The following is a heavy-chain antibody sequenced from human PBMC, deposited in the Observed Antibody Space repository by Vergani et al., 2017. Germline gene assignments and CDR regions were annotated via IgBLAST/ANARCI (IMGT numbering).Heavy chain of an antibody. CDR3: ARYEGGTYFEY. CDR1: GGSINSYS. J-gene: IGHJ4*02. Sequence: QVHLRESGPGLVKPSETLSLTCTVSGGSINSYSWSWIRQSPGKGLEWIGYIYYNAITNYNPSLKSGVTISVDTSKNQFSLRLSSVTAADTAVYYCARYEGGTYFEYWGQGTLVTVSS. V-gene: IGHV4-59*01. CDR2: IYYNAIT. D-gene: IGHD1-1*01.